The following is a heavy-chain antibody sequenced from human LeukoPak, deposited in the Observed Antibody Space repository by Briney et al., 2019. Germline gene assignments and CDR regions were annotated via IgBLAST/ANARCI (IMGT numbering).Heavy chain of an antibody. CDR1: GGSIGSYY. D-gene: IGHD5-24*01. J-gene: IGHJ4*02. Sequence: PSETPSLTCTVSGGSIGSYYWSWIRQPPGKGQEWIGYIYYSGSTNYNPSLKSRVTISVGTSKNQFSLRLTSVTAADTAVYYCARQDGYNLDYWGQGTLVTVSS. V-gene: IGHV4-59*08. CDR2: IYYSGST. CDR3: ARQDGYNLDY.